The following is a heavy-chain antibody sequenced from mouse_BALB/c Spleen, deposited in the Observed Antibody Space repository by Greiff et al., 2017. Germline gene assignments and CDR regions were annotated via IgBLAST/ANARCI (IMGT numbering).Heavy chain of an antibody. CDR2: ISSGGST. J-gene: IGHJ3*01. V-gene: IGHV5-6-5*01. D-gene: IGHD2-4*01. Sequence: EVKVVESGGGLVKPGGSLKLSCAASGFTFSSYAMSWVRQTPEKRLEWVASISSGGSTYYPDSVKGRFTISRDNARNILYLQMSSLRSEDTAMYYCARKGGNYDYDGWGQGTLVTVSA. CDR1: GFTFSSYA. CDR3: ARKGGNYDYDG.